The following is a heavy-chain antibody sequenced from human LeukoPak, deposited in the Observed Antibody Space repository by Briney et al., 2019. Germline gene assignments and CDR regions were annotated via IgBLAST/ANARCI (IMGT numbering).Heavy chain of an antibody. Sequence: GESLKISCKGSGYRFSNYWIGWVRQMPGKGLEWMGIIYPGDSDTRYSPSFQGQVTISADKSITTAYLQWSSLKASDTAMYYCARTVHYYDDSGYSYYFDYWGQGTLVTVSS. CDR2: IYPGDSDT. CDR1: GYRFSNYW. D-gene: IGHD3-22*01. CDR3: ARTVHYYDDSGYSYYFDY. V-gene: IGHV5-51*01. J-gene: IGHJ4*02.